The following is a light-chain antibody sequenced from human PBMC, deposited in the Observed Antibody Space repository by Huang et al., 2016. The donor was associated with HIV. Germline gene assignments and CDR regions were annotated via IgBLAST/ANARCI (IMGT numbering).Light chain of an antibody. CDR1: RSLSST. J-gene: IGKJ1*01. CDR2: GAS. CDR3: QQYNNWPPA. V-gene: IGKV3-15*01. Sequence: IVMTQSPVTLSVSPGERATLSCRASRSLSSTLAWYQQKLGQAPRLLMYGASTRANGIPARFSGTGSGTEFNLTISSLQSEDFAVYYCQQYNNWPPAFGQGTKVEIK.